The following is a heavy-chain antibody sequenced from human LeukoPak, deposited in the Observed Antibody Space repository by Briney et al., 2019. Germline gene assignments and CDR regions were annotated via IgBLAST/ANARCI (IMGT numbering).Heavy chain of an antibody. CDR3: ARGRTAFDI. CDR2: ISGSGGST. Sequence: GGSLRLSCAASGFTFSSYAMSWVRQAPGKGLEWVSAISGSGGSTYYADSVKGRFTIFRDNAKNSLYLQMNSLRAEDTAVYYCARGRTAFDIWGQGTMVTVSS. CDR1: GFTFSSYA. V-gene: IGHV3-23*01. J-gene: IGHJ3*02.